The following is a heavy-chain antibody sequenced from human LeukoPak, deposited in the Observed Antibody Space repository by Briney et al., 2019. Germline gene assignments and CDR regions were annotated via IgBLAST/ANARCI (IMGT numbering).Heavy chain of an antibody. CDR3: ARDRGTIAVGFSDY. D-gene: IGHD6-19*01. J-gene: IGHJ4*02. V-gene: IGHV3-7*01. CDR2: IKQDGSEK. Sequence: GGSLRLSCAASGFTFSSYAMSWVRQAPGKGLEWVANIKQDGSEKYYVDSVKGRFTISRDNAKNSLYLQMNSLRAEDTAVYYCARDRGTIAVGFSDYWGQGTLVTVSS. CDR1: GFTFSSYA.